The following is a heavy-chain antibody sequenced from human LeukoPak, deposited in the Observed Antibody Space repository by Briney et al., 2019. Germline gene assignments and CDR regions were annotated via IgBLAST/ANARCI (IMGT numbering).Heavy chain of an antibody. J-gene: IGHJ4*02. CDR3: ARSMGFIYYDSSGYYYDY. D-gene: IGHD3-22*01. CDR2: IYYSGST. CDR1: GGSISSYY. Sequence: PSETLSLTCTGSGGSISSYYWSWIRQPPGKGLEWIGYIYYSGSTNYNPSLKSRVTISVDTSKNQFSLKLSSVTAADTAVYYCARSMGFIYYDSSGYYYDYRGQGTLVTVSS. V-gene: IGHV4-59*01.